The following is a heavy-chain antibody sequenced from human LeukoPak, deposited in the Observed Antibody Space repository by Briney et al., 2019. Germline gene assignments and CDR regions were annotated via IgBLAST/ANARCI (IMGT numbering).Heavy chain of an antibody. CDR2: ITSSPTYI. Sequence: GGSLRLSCTAASGFSFSTSDMDWVRQAPGKGLEWVSSITSSPTYIYYADSVKGRFTISRDNAKNSVYLQMNSLRVEDTAVYYCAREMTYESDSSSCVWGQGTLVTVSS. J-gene: IGHJ4*02. D-gene: IGHD3-22*01. V-gene: IGHV3-21*01. CDR1: GFSFSTSD. CDR3: AREMTYESDSSSCV.